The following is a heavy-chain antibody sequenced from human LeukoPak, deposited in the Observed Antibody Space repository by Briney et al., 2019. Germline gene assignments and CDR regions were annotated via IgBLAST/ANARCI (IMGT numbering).Heavy chain of an antibody. V-gene: IGHV1-2*02. Sequence: ASVKVSCKASGYTFTGYYMHWVRQAPGQGLEWMGWINPNSGGTNYAQKFQGGVTMTRDTSISTAYMELSRLRSDDTAVYYCARVPRATYYDSLYYFDYWGQGTLVTVSS. CDR3: ARVPRATYYDSLYYFDY. CDR2: INPNSGGT. D-gene: IGHD3-3*01. J-gene: IGHJ4*02. CDR1: GYTFTGYY.